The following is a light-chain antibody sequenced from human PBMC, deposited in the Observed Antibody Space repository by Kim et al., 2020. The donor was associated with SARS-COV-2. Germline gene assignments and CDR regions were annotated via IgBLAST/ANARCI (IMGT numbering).Light chain of an antibody. CDR1: QCVSNN. V-gene: IGKV3-15*01. Sequence: PGERVTLSCRDSQCVSNNLAWYQHKPGQPPSLLIYGASTRATGVPARFSGSGSGTDFTLTVSSLQSEDFAIYYCHQYNDWPPGDTFGQGTKLEI. J-gene: IGKJ2*01. CDR3: HQYNDWPPGDT. CDR2: GAS.